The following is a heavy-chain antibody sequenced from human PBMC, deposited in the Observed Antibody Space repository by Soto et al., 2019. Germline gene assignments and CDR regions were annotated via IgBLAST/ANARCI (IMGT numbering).Heavy chain of an antibody. CDR2: IYYSGST. V-gene: IGHV4-59*01. CDR1: GGSISSYY. CDR3: ERSDGRY. Sequence: SETLSLTCTVSGGSISSYYWSWIRQPPGKGLEWIGYIYYSGSTNYNPSLKSRVTISVDTSKNQFSLKLSSVTAADTAVYYCERSDGRYWGQGTLVTVSS. J-gene: IGHJ4*02.